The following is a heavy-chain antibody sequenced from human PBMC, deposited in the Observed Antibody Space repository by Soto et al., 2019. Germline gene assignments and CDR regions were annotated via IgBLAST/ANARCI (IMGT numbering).Heavy chain of an antibody. Sequence: GESLKISCTASGYNFNNNWIGWVRQTPGKGLEWMGRIEPSDSYIDYSPSFKGHVTISSDKSIKTVYLQWSSLKASDTAMYYCAISSSSFSNYYGMDVWGQGTTVTVSS. V-gene: IGHV5-10-1*01. CDR1: GYNFNNNW. J-gene: IGHJ6*02. D-gene: IGHD6-6*01. CDR3: AISSSSFSNYYGMDV. CDR2: IEPSDSYI.